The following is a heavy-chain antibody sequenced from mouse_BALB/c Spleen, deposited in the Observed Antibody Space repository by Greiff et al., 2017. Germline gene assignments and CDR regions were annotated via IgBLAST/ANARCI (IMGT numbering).Heavy chain of an antibody. D-gene: IGHD1-1*02. Sequence: EVKLMESGGGLVQPGGSRKLSCAASGFTFSSFGMHWVRQAPEKGLEWVAYISSGSSTIYYADTVKGRFTISRDNPKNTLFLQMTSLRSEDTAMYYCARSEWSYYYAMDYWGQGTSVTVSS. CDR3: ARSEWSYYYAMDY. CDR1: GFTFSSFG. V-gene: IGHV5-17*02. CDR2: ISSGSSTI. J-gene: IGHJ4*01.